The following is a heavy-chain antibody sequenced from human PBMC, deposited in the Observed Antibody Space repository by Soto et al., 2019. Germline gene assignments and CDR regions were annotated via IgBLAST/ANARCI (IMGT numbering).Heavy chain of an antibody. V-gene: IGHV3-23*01. CDR1: GFTFSSYA. J-gene: IGHJ6*02. CDR3: AKDGNTAMVNYYYYGMDV. CDR2: ISGSGGST. D-gene: IGHD5-18*01. Sequence: GSLRLSCAASGFTFSSYAMSWVRQAPGKGLEWVSAISGSGGSTYYADSVKGRFTISRDNSKNTLYLQMNSLSAEDTAVYYCAKDGNTAMVNYYYYGMDVWGQGTTVTGSS.